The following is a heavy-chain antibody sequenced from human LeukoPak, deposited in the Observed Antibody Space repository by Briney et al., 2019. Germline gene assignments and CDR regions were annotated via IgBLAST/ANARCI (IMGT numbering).Heavy chain of an antibody. V-gene: IGHV2-70*11. CDR1: GFSLSTSRMS. Sequence: SGPTLANPTQTLTLTCTFCGFSLSTSRMSVSWIRQPPGNALEWLARIDWDDDNYYSTPLQTRITISKDTSQNQVVLTITNMDPVDPATYYCARIGPTGITGTIDAFAIWGQGTMVTVSS. CDR2: IDWDDDN. D-gene: IGHD1-14*01. CDR3: ARIGPTGITGTIDAFAI. J-gene: IGHJ3*02.